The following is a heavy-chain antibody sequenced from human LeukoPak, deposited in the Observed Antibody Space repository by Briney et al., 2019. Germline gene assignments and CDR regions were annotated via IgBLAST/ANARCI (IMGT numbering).Heavy chain of an antibody. Sequence: PGGSLRLSCAASGFTFSSYAMSWVRQAPGKGLEWVSAISGSGGSTYYADSVKGRFTISRDNSKNTLYLQMNSLRAEDTAVYYCAKVPSREYSSSGDYWGQGTLVTVSS. CDR1: GFTFSSYA. V-gene: IGHV3-23*01. D-gene: IGHD6-6*01. CDR3: AKVPSREYSSSGDY. CDR2: ISGSGGST. J-gene: IGHJ4*02.